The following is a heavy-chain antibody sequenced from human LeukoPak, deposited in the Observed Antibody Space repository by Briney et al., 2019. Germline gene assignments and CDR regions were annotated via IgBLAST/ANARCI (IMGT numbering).Heavy chain of an antibody. CDR3: ARGARAGYNLEPFDY. D-gene: IGHD5-24*01. J-gene: IGHJ4*02. Sequence: PSETLSLTCTVSGASISSYHWSWIRQPPGKGLEWIGYIYYSGSTKYNPSLKSRVTISVDTSKNQFSLKLSSVTAADTAVYYCARGARAGYNLEPFDYWGQGTLVTVSS. CDR1: GASISSYH. CDR2: IYYSGST. V-gene: IGHV4-59*08.